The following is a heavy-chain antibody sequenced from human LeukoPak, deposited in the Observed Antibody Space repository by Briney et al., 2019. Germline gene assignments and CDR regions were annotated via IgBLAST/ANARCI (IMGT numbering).Heavy chain of an antibody. Sequence: SVKVSCKASGGTFSSYAISWVRQTPGQGLEWMGRIIPILGIANYAQKFQGRVTITADKSTSTAYMELSSLRSEDTAVYYCARWLQPIYYYGMDVWGQGTTVTVSS. CDR1: GGTFSSYA. CDR2: IIPILGIA. CDR3: ARWLQPIYYYGMDV. D-gene: IGHD5-12*01. V-gene: IGHV1-69*04. J-gene: IGHJ6*02.